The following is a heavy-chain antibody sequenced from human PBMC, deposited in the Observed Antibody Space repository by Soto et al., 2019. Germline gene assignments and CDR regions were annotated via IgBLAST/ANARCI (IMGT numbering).Heavy chain of an antibody. D-gene: IGHD3-16*01. CDR3: AHKGGGDRILDY. CDR1: GFSLSASGVG. J-gene: IGHJ4*02. CDR2: IYWDDAK. V-gene: IGHV2-5*02. Sequence: QITLKESGPTLVKPTQTLTLTCTFSGFSLSASGVGVGWIRQPPGKALEWLAIIYWDDAKHYSPSLKSSLTHTKEPPKNRVVLTMTNMDPVDTAPNYRAHKGGGDRILDYWGQGTLVTVSS.